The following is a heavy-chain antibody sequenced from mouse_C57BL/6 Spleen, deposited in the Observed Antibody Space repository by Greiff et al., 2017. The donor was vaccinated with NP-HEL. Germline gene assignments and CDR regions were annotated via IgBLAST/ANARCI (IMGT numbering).Heavy chain of an antibody. CDR2: IDPENGDT. CDR3: THITTVVARRFAY. Sequence: EVQLVESGAELVRPGASVKLSCTASGFNIKDDYMHWVKQRPEQGLEWIGWIDPENGDTEYASKFQGKATITADTSSNTAYLQLSSLTSEDTAVYYCTHITTVVARRFAYWGQGTLVTVSA. J-gene: IGHJ3*01. V-gene: IGHV14-4*01. D-gene: IGHD1-1*01. CDR1: GFNIKDDY.